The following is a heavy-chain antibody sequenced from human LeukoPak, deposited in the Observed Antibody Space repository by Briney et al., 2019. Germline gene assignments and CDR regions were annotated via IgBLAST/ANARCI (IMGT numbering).Heavy chain of an antibody. CDR2: ISGSGGST. J-gene: IGHJ6*02. CDR3: AKVTTGTRYYYGMDV. CDR1: GFTFDDYA. V-gene: IGHV3-23*01. Sequence: GGSLRLSCAASGFTFDDYAMHWVRQAPGKGLEWVSGISGSGGSTYYADSVKGRFTISRDNSKNTLYLQMNSLRAEDTAVYYCAKVTTGTRYYYGMDVWGQGTTVTVSS. D-gene: IGHD1-1*01.